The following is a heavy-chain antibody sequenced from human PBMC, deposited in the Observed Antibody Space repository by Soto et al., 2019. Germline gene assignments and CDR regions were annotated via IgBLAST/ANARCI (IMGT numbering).Heavy chain of an antibody. CDR2: IWYDGSNK. J-gene: IGHJ6*02. CDR1: GVTFSSDG. V-gene: IGHV3-33*01. CDR3: ARGGDYYYGMDV. Sequence: QVQPVESGGGVVQPGRSLRLSCAASGVTFSSDGMHWVRQSPGKGLEQVAVIWYDGSNKYYADSVKGRFNISRDNSKNTLYLQMNNLRAEYTAVYYCARGGDYYYGMDVWGQGATVTVSS.